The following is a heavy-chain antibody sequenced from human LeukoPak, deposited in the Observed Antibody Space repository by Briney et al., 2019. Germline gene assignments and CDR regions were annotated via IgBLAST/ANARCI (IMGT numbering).Heavy chain of an antibody. CDR2: MYYSGST. Sequence: SETLSLTCTVSCGSISSYYWSWIRQPPGKGLGWIGYMYYSGSTNYNPSLKSRVTISGDTSMNQFSLKLSSVTAADTAVYYCARAERRYWFDPWGQGTLVTVSS. CDR3: ARAERRYWFDP. D-gene: IGHD1-1*01. J-gene: IGHJ5*02. V-gene: IGHV4-59*01. CDR1: CGSISSYY.